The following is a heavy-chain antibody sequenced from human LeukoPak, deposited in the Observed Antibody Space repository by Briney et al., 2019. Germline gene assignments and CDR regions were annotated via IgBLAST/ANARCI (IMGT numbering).Heavy chain of an antibody. Sequence: GGSLRLSCAASGFTFSSYSMNWVRQAPGKGLEWVSSISSSSSYIYYADSVKGRFTISRYNAKNSLYLQMNSLRAEDTAVYYCARGVYSGYDLNLFDPWGQGTLVTVSS. CDR2: ISSSSSYI. J-gene: IGHJ5*02. CDR1: GFTFSSYS. V-gene: IGHV3-21*01. D-gene: IGHD5-12*01. CDR3: ARGVYSGYDLNLFDP.